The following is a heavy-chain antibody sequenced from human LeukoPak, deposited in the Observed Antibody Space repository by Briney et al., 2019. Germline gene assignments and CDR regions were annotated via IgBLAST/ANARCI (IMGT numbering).Heavy chain of an antibody. CDR3: AKYGGSGWVIDY. CDR2: IYSNGAT. CDR1: GGSISNNY. V-gene: IGHV4-59*08. D-gene: IGHD6-19*01. J-gene: IGHJ4*02. Sequence: KTSETLSLTCTVSGGSISNNYWTWIRQPPGKGLEWIGYIYSNGATSYNPSLKSRVTMSVDTSKNQFSLKLTSVTAADTAVYYCAKYGGSGWVIDYWGQGTLATVSS.